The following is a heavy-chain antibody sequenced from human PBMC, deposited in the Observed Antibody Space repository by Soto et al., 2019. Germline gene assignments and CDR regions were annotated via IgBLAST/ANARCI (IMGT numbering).Heavy chain of an antibody. CDR2: IDPSDSYT. CDR3: ARRGYCSSTSCHYAFDI. J-gene: IGHJ3*02. CDR1: GYSFTSYW. D-gene: IGHD2-2*01. Sequence: PGESLKISCKGSGYSFTSYWISWLRQMPGKVLEWMGRIDPSDSYTNYSPSFQGHVTISADKSISTAYLQWSSLKASDTAMYYCARRGYCSSTSCHYAFDIWGQGTMVTVSS. V-gene: IGHV5-10-1*01.